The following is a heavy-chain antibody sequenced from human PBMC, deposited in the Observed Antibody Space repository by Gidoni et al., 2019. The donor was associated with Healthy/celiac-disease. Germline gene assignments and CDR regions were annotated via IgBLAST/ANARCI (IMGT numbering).Heavy chain of an antibody. V-gene: IGHV3-33*01. Sequence: QVQLVESGGGVVQPGRSLRLSCAASGFTFSSYGMHWVRQAPGKGLEWVAVLWYDGSNKYYADSVKGRFTISRDNSKNTLYLQMNSLRAEDTAVYYCAREATIRSYYFDYWGQGTLVTVSS. D-gene: IGHD5-12*01. CDR2: LWYDGSNK. CDR3: AREATIRSYYFDY. J-gene: IGHJ4*02. CDR1: GFTFSSYG.